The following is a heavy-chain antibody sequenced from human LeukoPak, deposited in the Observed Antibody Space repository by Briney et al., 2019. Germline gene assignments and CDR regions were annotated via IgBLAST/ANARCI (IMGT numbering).Heavy chain of an antibody. CDR3: ARESGGSRNFDY. J-gene: IGHJ4*02. CDR1: GFTFDTYW. Sequence: GSLRLSCAASGFTFDTYWMTWGRQAPGKGLEWVANIRQDGNEIHHVDCVKGRFTISRDNAKSSLYLQMNSLRAEDTAVYYCARESGGSRNFDYWGQGTLVTVSS. V-gene: IGHV3-7*01. CDR2: IRQDGNEI. D-gene: IGHD2-15*01.